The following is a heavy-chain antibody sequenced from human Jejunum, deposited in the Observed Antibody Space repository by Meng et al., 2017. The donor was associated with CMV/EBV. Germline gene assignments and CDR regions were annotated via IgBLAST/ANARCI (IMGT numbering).Heavy chain of an antibody. Sequence: CTVSGGSISSTTYYWGWIRQHPGKGLEWIGDIYYSGTTYYNPSLKSQLTISLDTSKNHFSLRLSSVTAADTALYYCARSSTSGFDPWAREPWSPSPQ. D-gene: IGHD2-2*01. V-gene: IGHV4-39*07. J-gene: IGHJ5*02. CDR2: IYYSGTT. CDR3: ARSSTSGFDP. CDR1: GGSISSTTYY.